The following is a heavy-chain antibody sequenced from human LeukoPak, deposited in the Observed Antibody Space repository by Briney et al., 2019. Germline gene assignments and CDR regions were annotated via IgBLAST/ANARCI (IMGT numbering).Heavy chain of an antibody. CDR3: ARGFNWNDYDWFDP. D-gene: IGHD1-1*01. Sequence: PSETLSLTCTVSGGSISTYYWNWIRQPPGKGLEWIGYIFYSGRTSYNPSLKSRVTLSVDTSKNWFSLRLTSVTAADTAVYYCARGFNWNDYDWFDPWGQGTLVTVSS. CDR1: GGSISTYY. V-gene: IGHV4-59*01. J-gene: IGHJ5*02. CDR2: IFYSGRT.